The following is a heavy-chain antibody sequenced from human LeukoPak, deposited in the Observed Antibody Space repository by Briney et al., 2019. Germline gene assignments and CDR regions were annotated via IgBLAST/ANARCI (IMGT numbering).Heavy chain of an antibody. V-gene: IGHV4-39*01. CDR2: IYYSGST. J-gene: IGHJ4*02. D-gene: IGHD6-13*01. Sequence: SETLSLTCTVSGGSISSSSYYWGWLRQPPGKGLEWFGSIYYSGSTYYNPSLKSRVTISVDTSKNQLSLKLTSVTAADTAVYYCARHGGAAGGHWGQGTLVTVSS. CDR3: ARHGGAAGGH. CDR1: GGSISSSSYY.